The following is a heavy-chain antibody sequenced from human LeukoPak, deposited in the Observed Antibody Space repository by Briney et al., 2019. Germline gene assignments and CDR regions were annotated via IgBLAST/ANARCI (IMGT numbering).Heavy chain of an antibody. Sequence: SETLSLTCTVSGGSISSFNWSWIRKPPGKGLEWIGNIYYSVTTNYNPSLNSRITMSLDTSKSQFSLKLSSVTAADTAVYYCARAFSNFDLWGQGTLVTVSS. CDR1: GGSISSFN. CDR2: IYYSVTT. V-gene: IGHV4-59*01. CDR3: ARAFSNFDL. J-gene: IGHJ4*02.